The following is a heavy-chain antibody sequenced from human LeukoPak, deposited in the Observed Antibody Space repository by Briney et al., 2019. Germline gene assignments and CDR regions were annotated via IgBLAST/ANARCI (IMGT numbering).Heavy chain of an antibody. D-gene: IGHD1-7*01. V-gene: IGHV4-30-4*01. Sequence: PSVTLSLTCTVSGGSISSGDYYWSWIRQPPGKGLEWIGYIYYSGSTYYNPSLKSRVTISVDTSKNQFSLKLSSVTAADTAVYYCARDRYYGTTRVGSFDIWGQGTMVTVSS. CDR3: ARDRYYGTTRVGSFDI. J-gene: IGHJ3*02. CDR1: GGSISSGDYY. CDR2: IYYSGST.